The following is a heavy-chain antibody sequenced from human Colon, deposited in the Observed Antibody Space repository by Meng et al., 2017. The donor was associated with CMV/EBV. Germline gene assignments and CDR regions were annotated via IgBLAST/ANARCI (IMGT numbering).Heavy chain of an antibody. V-gene: IGHV3-11*01. CDR1: GFIFSDYY. CDR2: ISSSGIII. J-gene: IGHJ4*02. D-gene: IGHD6-19*01. CDR3: ARDTVAGTFPDY. Sequence: LSLTCAGSGFIFSDYYFSWIRQAPGKGLEWLSDISSSGIIINYADSVKGRFTIARDNAKNSLYLQMNSLRVEDTAVYYCARDTVAGTFPDYWGQGTLVTVSS.